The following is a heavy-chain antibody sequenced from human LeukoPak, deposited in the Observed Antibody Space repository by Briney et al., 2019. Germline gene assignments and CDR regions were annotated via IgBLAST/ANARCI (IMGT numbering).Heavy chain of an antibody. J-gene: IGHJ4*02. D-gene: IGHD6-19*01. V-gene: IGHV3-43*01. CDR1: GFTFDDYS. CDR3: AKDLSTSGWILDY. Sequence: SGGSLRLSCAASGFTFDDYSMHWVRQAPGKVLEWVSFISWDGGSTDYADSVKGRFTISRDNSKNSLYLQMNSLRTEDTALYYCAKDLSTSGWILDYWGQGTLVTVSS. CDR2: ISWDGGST.